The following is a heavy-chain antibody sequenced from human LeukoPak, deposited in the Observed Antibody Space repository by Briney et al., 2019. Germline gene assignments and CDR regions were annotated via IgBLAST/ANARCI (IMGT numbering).Heavy chain of an antibody. D-gene: IGHD3-3*01. CDR1: GFTFSSYA. CDR2: IYYSGST. V-gene: IGHV4-39*01. J-gene: IGHJ5*02. CDR3: ARHLSITTIFGVVNTNWFDP. Sequence: PGGSLRLSCAASGFTFSSYAMSWVRQAPGKGLEWIGSIYYSGSTYYNPSLKSRVTMSVDTSKNQFSLKLSSVTAADTAVYYCARHLSITTIFGVVNTNWFDPWGQGTLVTVSS.